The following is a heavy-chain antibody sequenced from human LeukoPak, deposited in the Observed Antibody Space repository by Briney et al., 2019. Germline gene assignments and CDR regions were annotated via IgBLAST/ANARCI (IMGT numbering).Heavy chain of an antibody. CDR1: GFTFRSYA. V-gene: IGHV3-30*04. J-gene: IGHJ4*02. D-gene: IGHD1-1*01. CDR2: ISYDGSNK. Sequence: PGRSLRLSCAASGFTFRSYAMHWVRQAPGKGLEWVAVISYDGSNKYYVDSVKGRFTISRDNSKNTLYLQMNSLRAEDTAVYYCARGARRWATTNGNFDYWGQGALVTVSS. CDR3: ARGARRWATTNGNFDY.